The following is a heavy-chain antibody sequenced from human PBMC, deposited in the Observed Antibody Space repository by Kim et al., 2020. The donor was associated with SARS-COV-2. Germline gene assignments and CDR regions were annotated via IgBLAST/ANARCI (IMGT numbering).Heavy chain of an antibody. V-gene: IGHV3-64*01. CDR1: GFTFSSYA. CDR2: ISSNGGST. D-gene: IGHD3-22*01. Sequence: GGSLRLSCAASGFTFSSYAMHWVRQAPGKGLEYVSAISSNGGSTYYANSVKGRFTISRDNSKNTLYLQMGSLRAEDMAVYYCARDPLGYYDSSGLAFDIWGQGTMVTVSS. J-gene: IGHJ3*02. CDR3: ARDPLGYYDSSGLAFDI.